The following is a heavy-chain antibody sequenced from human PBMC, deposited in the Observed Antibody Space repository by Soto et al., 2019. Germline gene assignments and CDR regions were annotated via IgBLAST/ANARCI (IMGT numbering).Heavy chain of an antibody. Sequence: QVQLVQSGAEVKKPGSSVKVSCKASGGTFSSYAISWVRQAPGQGLEWMGGIIPIFGTANYAQKFQGRVTITADESTSTADMELSSLRSEDTAVYYCARDHSRDGYNWEYYFDYWGQGTLVTVSS. CDR1: GGTFSSYA. CDR3: ARDHSRDGYNWEYYFDY. CDR2: IIPIFGTA. V-gene: IGHV1-69*01. D-gene: IGHD5-12*01. J-gene: IGHJ4*02.